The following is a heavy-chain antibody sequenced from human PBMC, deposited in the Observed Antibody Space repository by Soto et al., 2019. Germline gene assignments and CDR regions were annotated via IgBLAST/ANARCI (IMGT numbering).Heavy chain of an antibody. CDR2: ISGSGGST. D-gene: IGHD3-3*01. CDR3: AKDRAPYDFWSGYYMYFDY. V-gene: IGHV3-23*01. CDR1: GFTFSSYA. Sequence: GGSLRLSCAASGFTFSSYAMSWVRQAPGKGLEWVSAISGSGGSTYYADSVKGRFTISRDNSKNTLYLQMNSLRAEDTAVYYCAKDRAPYDFWSGYYMYFDYWGQGTLVTVSS. J-gene: IGHJ4*02.